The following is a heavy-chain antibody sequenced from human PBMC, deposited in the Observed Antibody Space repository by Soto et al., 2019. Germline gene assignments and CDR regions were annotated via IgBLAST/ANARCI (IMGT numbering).Heavy chain of an antibody. CDR1: GYTFTSYY. J-gene: IGHJ5*02. D-gene: IGHD5-12*01. CDR2: INPSGGST. CDR3: ARERGIVATSPDSRFDP. V-gene: IGHV1-46*01. Sequence: ASVKVSCKASGYTFTSYYMHWVRQAPGKGLEWMGIINPSGGSTSYAQKFQGRVTMTRDTSTNTVYMELSSLRSEDTAVYYCARERGIVATSPDSRFDPWGQGTLVTVSS.